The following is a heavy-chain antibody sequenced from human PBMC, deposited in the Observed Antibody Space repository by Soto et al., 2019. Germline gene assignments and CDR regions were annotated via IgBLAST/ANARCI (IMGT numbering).Heavy chain of an antibody. CDR3: AADLTERLREFDP. CDR2: IVVGSGNT. CDR1: GFTFTSSA. D-gene: IGHD2-21*02. Sequence: SVKVSCKASGFTFTSSAVQWVRQARGQRLEWIRWIVVGSGNTNYAQKFQERVTITRDMSTSTAYMELSSLRSEDTAVYYCAADLTERLREFDPWGQGTLVTVSS. J-gene: IGHJ5*02. V-gene: IGHV1-58*01.